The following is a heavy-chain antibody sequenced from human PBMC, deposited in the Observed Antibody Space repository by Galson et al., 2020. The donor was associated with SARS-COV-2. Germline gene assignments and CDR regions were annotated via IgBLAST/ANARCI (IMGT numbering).Heavy chain of an antibody. D-gene: IGHD2-15*01. Sequence: KIGESLKISCKVSGDSFTTYWINWVRQMPGKGLEWLGRIDPDDSYTNYGPSFQGHVTISVDKSIGTVFLQWNSLKASDTAMYYCATMRSPLYYWRSGGFPPYYLNDWGQGTLVAVAS. CDR2: IDPDDSYT. CDR3: ATMRSPLYYWRSGGFPPYYLND. V-gene: IGHV5-10-1*01. CDR1: GDSFTTYW. J-gene: IGHJ4*02.